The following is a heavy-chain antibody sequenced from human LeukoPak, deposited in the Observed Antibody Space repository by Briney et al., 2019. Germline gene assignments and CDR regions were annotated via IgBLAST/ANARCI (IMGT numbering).Heavy chain of an antibody. V-gene: IGHV4-39*01. CDR2: IYYSGST. J-gene: IGHJ6*02. D-gene: IGHD1-1*01. CDR1: GGSISNSGYY. Sequence: SETLSLTCTVSGGSISNSGYYWGWIRQPPGKGLEWIGSIYYSGSTYYNPSLKSRVTISVDTSKNQFSLKVSSVTAADTAVYYCARRGPQTDYYYGMDVWGQGTTVTVSS. CDR3: ARRGPQTDYYYGMDV.